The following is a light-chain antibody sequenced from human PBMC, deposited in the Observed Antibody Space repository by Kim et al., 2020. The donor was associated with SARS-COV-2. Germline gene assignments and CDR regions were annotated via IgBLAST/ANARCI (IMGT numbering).Light chain of an antibody. CDR1: ELRDEY. V-gene: IGLV3-1*01. J-gene: IGLJ1*01. CDR3: QAWDSSNYV. CDR2: LNN. Sequence: SESPRQAGCITCSEDELRDEYACWYQQKPGQSPVMVIYLNNERPSGIPERFSGYYSGNAATRTFGGTHAIDEADYCWQAWDSSNYVFGTGTKVTVL.